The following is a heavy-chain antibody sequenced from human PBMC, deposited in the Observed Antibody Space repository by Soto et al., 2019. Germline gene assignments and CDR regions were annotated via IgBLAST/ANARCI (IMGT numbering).Heavy chain of an antibody. V-gene: IGHV4-30-4*01. D-gene: IGHD4-17*01. CDR2: IYYSGST. J-gene: IGHJ4*02. Sequence: QVQLQESGPGLVKPSQTLSLTCTVSGGSVSSGDYYWSWIRQPPGKGLEWIGYIYYSGSTYYNPSLKSRVTISVHTSNNQFSLKLSSVTAADTAVYYCAREDFRAVTPDYWGQGTLVTVSS. CDR3: AREDFRAVTPDY. CDR1: GGSVSSGDYY.